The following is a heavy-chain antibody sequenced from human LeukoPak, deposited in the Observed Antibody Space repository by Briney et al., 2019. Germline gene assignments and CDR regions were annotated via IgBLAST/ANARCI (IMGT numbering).Heavy chain of an antibody. CDR2: ISSSGTTI. V-gene: IGHV3-48*01. CDR1: GFTFSYYS. D-gene: IGHD3-3*01. Sequence: GSLRLSXAXSGFTFSYYSMNWVRQAPGKGLEWVSYISSSGTTIYYADSVKGRFTISRDNAKNSLYLQMNSLRVEDTAVYYCARGSDKHYDFWSGYLALDYWGQGTLVTVSS. CDR3: ARGSDKHYDFWSGYLALDY. J-gene: IGHJ4*02.